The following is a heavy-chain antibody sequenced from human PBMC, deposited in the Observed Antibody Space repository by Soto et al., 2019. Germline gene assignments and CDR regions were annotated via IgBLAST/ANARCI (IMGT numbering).Heavy chain of an antibody. CDR1: GYSFTNYW. Sequence: PGESLKISCKGSGYSFTNYWIGWVRQMPGKGLEWMGIIYPGDSDTRYSPSFQGQVTISADKSISTAYLQWSSLKASDTAMYYCARHPSYCSSTSCPIADGMDVWGQGTTVTVSS. CDR2: IYPGDSDT. J-gene: IGHJ6*02. D-gene: IGHD2-2*01. V-gene: IGHV5-51*01. CDR3: ARHPSYCSSTSCPIADGMDV.